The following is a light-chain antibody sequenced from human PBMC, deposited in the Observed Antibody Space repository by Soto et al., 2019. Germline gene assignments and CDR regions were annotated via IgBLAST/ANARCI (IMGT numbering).Light chain of an antibody. J-gene: IGKJ4*01. CDR2: KAS. V-gene: IGKV1-5*03. CDR3: QQYNSYPFT. Sequence: DIQMTQSPSTLSASVGDRVTITCRASQSISSWLAWYQQKPGKAPKLLIYKASSLESGVPSRFSGSGSGTEFTLTISSLQPDDFATYYCQQYNSYPFTFGGGANVDIK. CDR1: QSISSW.